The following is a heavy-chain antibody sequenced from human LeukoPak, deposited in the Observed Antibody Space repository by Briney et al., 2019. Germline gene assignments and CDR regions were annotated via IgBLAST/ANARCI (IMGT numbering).Heavy chain of an antibody. V-gene: IGHV4-30-2*01. CDR2: IYHSGST. J-gene: IGHJ4*02. Sequence: SETLSLTCAVSGGSISSGGYSWSWIRRPPGKGLEWIGYIYHSGSTYYNPSLKSRVTISVDRSKNQFSLKLSSVTAADTAVYYCARLPRSMVFDYWGQGTLVTVSS. CDR3: ARLPRSMVFDY. D-gene: IGHD3-10*01. CDR1: GGSISSGGYS.